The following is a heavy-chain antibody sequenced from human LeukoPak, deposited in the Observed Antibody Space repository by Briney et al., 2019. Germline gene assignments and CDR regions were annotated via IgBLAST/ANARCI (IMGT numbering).Heavy chain of an antibody. J-gene: IGHJ5*02. D-gene: IGHD3-10*01. V-gene: IGHV4-59*08. CDR1: GDSISSYY. Sequence: SGTLSLTCTVSGDSISSYYWNWIRQPPGKGLEWIGRISGSGYINYNPSLKTRVTISVDTFKNQFSLKLDSVTAADTAVYYCVKRKIEATHSTSGNWLAPWGQGTLVTVSS. CDR3: VKRKIEATHSTSGNWLAP. CDR2: ISGSGYI.